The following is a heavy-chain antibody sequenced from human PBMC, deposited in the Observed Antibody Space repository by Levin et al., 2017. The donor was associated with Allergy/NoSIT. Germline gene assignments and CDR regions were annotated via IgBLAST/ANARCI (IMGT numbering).Heavy chain of an antibody. Sequence: GSLRLSCAVSGSSISSGYYWAWIRQPPGKGLEWIGSIYNSGGSYYNPSLKSRVTISLDMSKNQFSLRLNSVTATDTAVYYCARDQIYERFDPWGQGTLVTVSS. CDR3: ARDQIYERFDP. J-gene: IGHJ5*02. CDR1: GSSISSGYY. D-gene: IGHD5/OR15-5a*01. V-gene: IGHV4-38-2*02. CDR2: IYNSGGS.